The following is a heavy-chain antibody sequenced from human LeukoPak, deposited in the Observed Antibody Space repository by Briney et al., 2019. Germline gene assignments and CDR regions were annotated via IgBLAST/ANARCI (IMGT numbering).Heavy chain of an antibody. CDR2: IYYSGST. V-gene: IGHV4-59*01. D-gene: IGHD3-3*01. CDR1: GGSISSYY. Sequence: SETLSLTCTVSGGSISSYYWSWIRQPPGKGLEWIGYIYYSGSTNYNPSLKSRVTISVDTSKNQFSLKLSSVTAADTAVYYCARGPSRFLEWLYVGPSSDYYYGMDVWGQGTTVTVSS. J-gene: IGHJ6*02. CDR3: ARGPSRFLEWLYVGPSSDYYYGMDV.